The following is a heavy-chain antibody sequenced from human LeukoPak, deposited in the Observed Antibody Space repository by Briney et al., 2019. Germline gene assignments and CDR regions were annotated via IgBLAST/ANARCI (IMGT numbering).Heavy chain of an antibody. CDR1: GYSISSGYY. V-gene: IGHV4-38-2*02. Sequence: PSETLSLTCTVSGYSISSGYYWGWIRQPPGKGLEWIGNIYHSGTTYYNPSLQSRVTISVDTSKNQFSLKLSSVTAADTAVYYCARTLSRYGGYDYWGQGTLVTVSS. CDR2: IYHSGTT. D-gene: IGHD5-12*01. J-gene: IGHJ4*02. CDR3: ARTLSRYGGYDY.